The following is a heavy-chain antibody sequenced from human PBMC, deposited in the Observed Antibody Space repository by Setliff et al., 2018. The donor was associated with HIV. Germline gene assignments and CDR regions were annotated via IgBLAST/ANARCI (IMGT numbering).Heavy chain of an antibody. Sequence: SETLSLTCAVSGYSISSGYYWGWIRQPPGKGLEWIGSIYHSGSTYYNPSLKSRVTTSVEKSKNQFSLKLSSVTAADTAVYYCATMGRRGWFIDYWGQGTLVTVSS. CDR2: IYHSGST. V-gene: IGHV4-38-2*01. CDR3: ATMGRRGWFIDY. CDR1: GYSISSGYY. D-gene: IGHD6-19*01. J-gene: IGHJ4*02.